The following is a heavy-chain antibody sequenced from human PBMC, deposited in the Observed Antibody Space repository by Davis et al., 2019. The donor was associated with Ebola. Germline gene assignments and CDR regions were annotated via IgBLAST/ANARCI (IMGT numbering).Heavy chain of an antibody. CDR1: GGSISSSSYY. CDR3: ARESTTVTTPYKIDS. J-gene: IGHJ4*02. Sequence: PGGSLRLSCTVSGGSISSSSYYWGWIRQPPGKGLEWIGSIYRSGTTYYNPSLKSRVTISVDTSKNQFSLKLNSVTAADTAVYYCARESTTVTTPYKIDSWGQGILVTVSS. D-gene: IGHD4-17*01. CDR2: IYRSGTT. V-gene: IGHV4-39*07.